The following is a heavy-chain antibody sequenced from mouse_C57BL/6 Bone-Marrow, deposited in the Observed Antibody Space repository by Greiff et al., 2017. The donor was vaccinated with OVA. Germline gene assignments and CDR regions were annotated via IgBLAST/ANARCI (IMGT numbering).Heavy chain of an antibody. CDR1: GYTFTSYG. D-gene: IGHD2-4*01. J-gene: IGHJ2*01. V-gene: IGHV1-81*01. CDR2: IYPRSGNT. Sequence: QVQLQQSGAELARPGASVKLSCKASGYTFTSYGISWVKQRPGQGLEWIGEIYPRSGNTNYNEKFKGKAKLTADKSSSTAYMELRSLISEDSAVDVGESDDYGGYVDYWGQGTTLTVSS. CDR3: ESDDYGGYVDY.